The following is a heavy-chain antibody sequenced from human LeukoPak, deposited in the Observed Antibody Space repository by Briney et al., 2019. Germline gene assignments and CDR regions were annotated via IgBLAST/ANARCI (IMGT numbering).Heavy chain of an antibody. J-gene: IGHJ4*02. D-gene: IGHD6-19*01. CDR3: PRHIAYPAGFDN. CDR2: IYYSGST. CDR1: GGSISNYY. Sequence: SETLSLTCTVSGGSISNYYWIWIRQPPGKGLEWIGYIYYSGSTNYNPSLKSRVTISVDTSKNQFSLKVRSVTAAHSAVYYCPRHIAYPAGFDNWGQGTLVSVSS. V-gene: IGHV4-59*08.